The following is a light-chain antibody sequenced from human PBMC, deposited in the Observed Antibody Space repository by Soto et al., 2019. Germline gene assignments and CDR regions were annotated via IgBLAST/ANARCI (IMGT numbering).Light chain of an antibody. J-gene: IGKJ5*01. CDR3: QQYRKWPPIT. V-gene: IGKV3-11*01. CDR1: QSVSSH. CDR2: DAS. Sequence: EIVLTQSPATLSLSPGEGATVSCRASQSVSSHLAWYQQKRGQAPRLLIYDASSRASGIPARFSGSGSGTDFTLIISSLEPEDFAVYYCQQYRKWPPITFGRGTRLEIK.